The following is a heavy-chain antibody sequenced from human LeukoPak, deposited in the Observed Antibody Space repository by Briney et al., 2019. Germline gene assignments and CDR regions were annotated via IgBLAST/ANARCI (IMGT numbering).Heavy chain of an antibody. D-gene: IGHD1-26*01. V-gene: IGHV1-2*02. J-gene: IGHJ6*02. CDR3: ASLGVTTVSFYGMDV. CDR1: GYTFTDYY. Sequence: ASVKVSCRASGYTFTDYYIHWVRQAPGHGLEWMGWINPVSGGTYYAQNFQGRLSMTRDMSITTASMELNRLRSDDTALYYCASLGVTTVSFYGMDVWAQGTTVTVSS. CDR2: INPVSGGT.